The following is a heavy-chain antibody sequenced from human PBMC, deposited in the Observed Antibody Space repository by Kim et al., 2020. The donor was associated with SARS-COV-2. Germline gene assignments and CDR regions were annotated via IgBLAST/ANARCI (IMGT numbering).Heavy chain of an antibody. V-gene: IGHV3-30*14. J-gene: IGHJ5*02. CDR1: GFTFSAYA. Sequence: GGSLRLSCAASGFTFSAYAMLWVRQAPGKGPEWVAVISSDGVYKFYADSVKGRFTISRDSSKNMLYLQMNSLRADDTAVYYCARPGVVGPTYWFDPWGQGTLVTVSS. D-gene: IGHD1-26*01. CDR3: ARPGVVGPTYWFDP. CDR2: ISSDGVYK.